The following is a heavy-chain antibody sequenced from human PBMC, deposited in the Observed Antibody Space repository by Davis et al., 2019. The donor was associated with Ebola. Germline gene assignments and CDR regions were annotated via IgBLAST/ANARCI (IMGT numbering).Heavy chain of an antibody. CDR2: INPNSGGT. V-gene: IGHV1-2*02. CDR3: ARGPYYFDY. J-gene: IGHJ4*02. CDR1: GYTFTGYY. Sequence: SVKVSCKASGYTFTGYYMHWVRQAPGQGLEWMGWINPNSGGTNYAQKFQGRVTMTRDTSTSTVYMELSSLRSEDTAVYYCARGPYYFDYWGQGTLVTVSS.